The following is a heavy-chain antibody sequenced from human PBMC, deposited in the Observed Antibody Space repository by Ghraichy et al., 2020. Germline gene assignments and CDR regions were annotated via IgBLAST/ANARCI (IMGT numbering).Heavy chain of an antibody. CDR2: IYWNDDK. CDR3: AHFSIGGFDY. D-gene: IGHD3-16*01. Sequence: SLSTTGVGVGWIRQPPGKALEWLALIYWNDDKRYSPSLKTRLTITKDTSKNQVVLTMTNMDPVDIATYYRAHFSIGGFDYWGQGTLVTVSS. J-gene: IGHJ4*02. CDR1: SLSTTGVG. V-gene: IGHV2-5*01.